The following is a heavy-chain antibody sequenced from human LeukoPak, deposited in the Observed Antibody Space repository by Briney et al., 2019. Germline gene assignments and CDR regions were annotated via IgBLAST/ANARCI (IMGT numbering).Heavy chain of an antibody. CDR3: AREDGYSYGAFDY. CDR2: INPNSGGT. Sequence: GASVKVSCKASGYTFTGYYMHWVRQAPGQGLEWMGWINPNSGGTNYAQKFQGRVTMTSDTSISTAYMELSRPRSDDTAVYYCAREDGYSYGAFDYWGQGTLVTVSS. V-gene: IGHV1-2*02. D-gene: IGHD5-18*01. J-gene: IGHJ4*02. CDR1: GYTFTGYY.